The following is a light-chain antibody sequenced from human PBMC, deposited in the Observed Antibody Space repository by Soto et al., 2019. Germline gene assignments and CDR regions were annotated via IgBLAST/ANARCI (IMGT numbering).Light chain of an antibody. J-gene: IGKJ2*01. V-gene: IGKV3-20*01. Sequence: EIVLTQSPGTLSLSPGERATLSCRASQSVSGSQLARYQQKPGQAPRLLIYGASSRPTGIPDRFSGSGSGTDFTLTISRLEPEDFAVHYCQQYGSSPRTFGQGTKLEIK. CDR3: QQYGSSPRT. CDR2: GAS. CDR1: QSVSGSQ.